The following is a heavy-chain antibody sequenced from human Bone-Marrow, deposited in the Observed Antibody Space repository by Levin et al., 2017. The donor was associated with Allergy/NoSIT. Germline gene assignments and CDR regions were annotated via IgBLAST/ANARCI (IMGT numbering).Heavy chain of an antibody. J-gene: IGHJ6*02. D-gene: IGHD3-16*02. CDR2: FDPENGET. Sequence: GASVKVSCKVSGYTLTKTSMQWVRQAPGKGLEWMGGFDPENGETIYAQKFQGRVTMTEDTSTETAYMELSSLTSADTAVYYCGRGVMVKLGGIIASYGLDVWGQGTTVTVSS. CDR1: GYTLTKTS. CDR3: GRGVMVKLGGIIASYGLDV. V-gene: IGHV1-24*01.